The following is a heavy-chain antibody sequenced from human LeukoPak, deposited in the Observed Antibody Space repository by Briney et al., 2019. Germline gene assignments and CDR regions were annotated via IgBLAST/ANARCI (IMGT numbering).Heavy chain of an antibody. CDR2: ISGSSSYT. Sequence: GGSLRLSCAASGFTFSDYYMSWIRQAPGKGLEWVSYISGSSSYTNYADSVKGRFTISRDNAKNSLYLQMNSLRAEDTALYYCARVNYGSGSYTYYFDYWGQGTLVTVSS. D-gene: IGHD3-10*01. CDR1: GFTFSDYY. J-gene: IGHJ4*02. CDR3: ARVNYGSGSYTYYFDY. V-gene: IGHV3-11*03.